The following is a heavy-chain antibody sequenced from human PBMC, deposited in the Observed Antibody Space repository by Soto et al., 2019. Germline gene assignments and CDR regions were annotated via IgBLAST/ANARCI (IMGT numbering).Heavy chain of an antibody. V-gene: IGHV1-8*01. D-gene: IGHD2-2*01. CDR2: MNPNSGNT. Sequence: ASVKVSCKASGYTFTSYDINWVRQATGQGLEWMGWMNPNSGNTGYAQKFQGRVTMTRNTSISTAYMELSSLRSEDTAVYYCARAGPICSSTSCYATEEGWFDPWGQGTLVTVSS. J-gene: IGHJ5*02. CDR1: GYTFTSYD. CDR3: ARAGPICSSTSCYATEEGWFDP.